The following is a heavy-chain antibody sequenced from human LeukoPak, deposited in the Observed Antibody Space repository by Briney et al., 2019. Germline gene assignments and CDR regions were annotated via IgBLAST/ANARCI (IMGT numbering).Heavy chain of an antibody. CDR2: ISSSSSYI. CDR1: GFTFSSYS. Sequence: PGGSLRLSCAASGFTFSSYSMNWVRQAPGKGLEWVSSISSSSSYIYYADSVKGRFTISRDNAKNSLYLQMNSLRAEDTAVYYCARDPIVSITIFGVDNNWFDPWGQGTLVTVSS. D-gene: IGHD3-3*01. CDR3: ARDPIVSITIFGVDNNWFDP. V-gene: IGHV3-21*01. J-gene: IGHJ5*02.